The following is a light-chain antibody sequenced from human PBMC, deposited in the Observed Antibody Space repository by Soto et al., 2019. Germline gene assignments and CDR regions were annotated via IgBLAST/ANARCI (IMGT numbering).Light chain of an antibody. CDR1: QSISNS. J-gene: IGKJ4*01. Sequence: DIQMTQTPSTRSASVGDGVTMTCRASQSISNSLAWYQQKPGKAPKLLIYRASALQSGVPSRFSGSGSGTEFTLTIDSLPPDDFATFYCQQYSTYPLTFGGGTRVDIK. CDR3: QQYSTYPLT. CDR2: RAS. V-gene: IGKV1-5*03.